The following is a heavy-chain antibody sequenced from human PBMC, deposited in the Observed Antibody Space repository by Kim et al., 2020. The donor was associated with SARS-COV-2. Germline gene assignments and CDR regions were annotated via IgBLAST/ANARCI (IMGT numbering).Heavy chain of an antibody. CDR3: AMEWELLRWFDP. Sequence: ASVKVSCKASGYTFTGYYMHWVRQAPGQGLEWMGWINPNSGGTNYTQKFQGRVTMTRDTSISTAYMELSRLRSDDTAVYYCAMEWELLRWFDPWGQGTLVTVSS. CDR2: INPNSGGT. J-gene: IGHJ5*02. CDR1: GYTFTGYY. D-gene: IGHD1-26*01. V-gene: IGHV1-2*02.